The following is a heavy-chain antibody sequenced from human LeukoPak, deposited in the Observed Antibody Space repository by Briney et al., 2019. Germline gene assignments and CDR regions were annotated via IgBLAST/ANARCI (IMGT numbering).Heavy chain of an antibody. CDR2: INPNSGGT. V-gene: IGHV1-2*04. D-gene: IGHD6-19*01. Sequence: ASVKISCKASGYTITGYYMHWVRQAPGQGLEWMGWINPNSGGTNYAQKFQGWVTMTRDTSISTAYMELSRLRSDDTAVYYCARAPVAGPFDYWGQGTLVTVSS. CDR1: GYTITGYY. J-gene: IGHJ4*02. CDR3: ARAPVAGPFDY.